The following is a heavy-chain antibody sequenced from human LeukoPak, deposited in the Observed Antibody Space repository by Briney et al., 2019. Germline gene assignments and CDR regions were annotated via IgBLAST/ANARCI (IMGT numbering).Heavy chain of an antibody. J-gene: IGHJ3*01. CDR1: GYTFTSYQ. Sequence: ASVKVSCKASGYTFTSYQIHWVRQAPGQGLEWMGIINPSGGSTTYAQKFQARVTMTSDMSTRTVYMELSSLRSEDTAVYYCARGWGYYYDISGYYFWGQGTMVTVSS. CDR3: ARGWGYYYDISGYYF. D-gene: IGHD3-22*01. V-gene: IGHV1-46*01. CDR2: INPSGGST.